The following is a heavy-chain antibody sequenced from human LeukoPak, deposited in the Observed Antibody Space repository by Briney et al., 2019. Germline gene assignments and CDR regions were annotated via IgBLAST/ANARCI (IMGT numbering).Heavy chain of an antibody. Sequence: ASVKVSCKASGYTFTVYYMHWVRQAPGKGLEWMGWINPSSGDTNYAQEFRGRVTMTRDTSIRTVYMELSRLRSDDTAVYYCARHFNLKGFDSWGQGTLITVSS. CDR3: ARHFNLKGFDS. V-gene: IGHV1-2*02. D-gene: IGHD3-9*01. J-gene: IGHJ4*02. CDR1: GYTFTVYY. CDR2: INPSSGDT.